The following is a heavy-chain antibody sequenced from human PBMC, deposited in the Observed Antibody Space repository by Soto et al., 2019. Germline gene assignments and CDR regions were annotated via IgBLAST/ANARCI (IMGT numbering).Heavy chain of an antibody. D-gene: IGHD7-27*01. Sequence: SGPTLVNPTQTLTLPCPFSGFSLSPSGPGVGWFRQPPPKALEWLAVVYWDDDKRYSPSLKSRLTITKDTSKNQVVLKMTNMDPVDTATYYCAYRLYAGWLTGSYYDYWGPGTLVTVSS. CDR2: VYWDDDK. J-gene: IGHJ4*02. CDR3: AYRLYAGWLTGSYYDY. V-gene: IGHV2-5*02. CDR1: GFSLSPSGPG.